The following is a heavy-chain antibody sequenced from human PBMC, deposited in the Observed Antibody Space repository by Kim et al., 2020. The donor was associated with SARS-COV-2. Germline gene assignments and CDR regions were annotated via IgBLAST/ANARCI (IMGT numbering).Heavy chain of an antibody. J-gene: IGHJ4*02. CDR2: ISGSGGST. CDR3: AKDTNHDSSGYYYFDY. CDR1: VFTFSSYA. V-gene: IGHV3-23*01. Sequence: GGSLRLSCAASVFTFSSYAMSWVRQAPGKGLEWVSAISGSGGSTYYADSVKGRFTISRDNSKNTLYLQMNSLRAEDTAVYYCAKDTNHDSSGYYYFDYWGQGTLVTVSS. D-gene: IGHD3-22*01.